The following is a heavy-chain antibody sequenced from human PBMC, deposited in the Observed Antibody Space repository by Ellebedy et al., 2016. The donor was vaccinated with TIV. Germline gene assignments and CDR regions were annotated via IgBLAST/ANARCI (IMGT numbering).Heavy chain of an antibody. Sequence: SETLSLTXAVSGGSISSGRYYWGWIRQPPGKGLEWIGSVYHSGSTYHNPYLKSRVTILVGTSKNQFSLKLSSVTAADTAVYYCARDAWGRDAFDIWGQGTMVSVSS. D-gene: IGHD7-27*01. CDR1: GGSISSGRYY. V-gene: IGHV4-39*07. CDR3: ARDAWGRDAFDI. J-gene: IGHJ3*02. CDR2: VYHSGST.